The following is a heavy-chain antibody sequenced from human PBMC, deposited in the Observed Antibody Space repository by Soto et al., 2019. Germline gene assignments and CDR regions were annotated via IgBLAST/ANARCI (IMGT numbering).Heavy chain of an antibody. J-gene: IGHJ3*02. Sequence: ASVKVSCKASGYTFTGYYMHWVRQAPGQGLEWMGWINPNSGGTNYAQKFQGRVTMTRDTSISTAYMELSRLRSDDTAVYYCARTTTVVARDDFDIWGQGTMLTVS. V-gene: IGHV1-2*02. D-gene: IGHD4-17*01. CDR1: GYTFTGYY. CDR3: ARTTTVVARDDFDI. CDR2: INPNSGGT.